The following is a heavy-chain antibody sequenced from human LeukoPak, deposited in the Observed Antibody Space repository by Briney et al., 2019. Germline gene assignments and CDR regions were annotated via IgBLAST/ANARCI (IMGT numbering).Heavy chain of an antibody. CDR1: GFTFSSYG. V-gene: IGHV3-23*01. D-gene: IGHD5-12*01. Sequence: GGSLRLSCAPSGFTFSSYGMSWVRQAPGKGLDWVSVIRGSGDITNYAESVKGRFTISRDNSKNTLYLQMNSLRVEDTAVYYCAKNSGWLRSDYYYYMDVWGKGTTVTISS. J-gene: IGHJ6*03. CDR2: IRGSGDIT. CDR3: AKNSGWLRSDYYYYMDV.